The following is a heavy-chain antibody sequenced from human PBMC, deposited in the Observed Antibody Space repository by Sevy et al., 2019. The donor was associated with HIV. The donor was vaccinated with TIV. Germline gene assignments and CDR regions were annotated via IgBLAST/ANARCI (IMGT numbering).Heavy chain of an antibody. J-gene: IGHJ4*02. CDR3: ARDHSSGWLNY. D-gene: IGHD6-19*01. V-gene: IGHV3-21*01. CDR1: GFTFSSYS. Sequence: GGSLRLSCTASGFTFSSYSMNWVRQAPGKGLEWVSSISSSSSYIYYADSVKGRFTISRDNAKNSLYLQMNSLRAEDTAVYYCARDHSSGWLNYWGQGTLVTVSS. CDR2: ISSSSSYI.